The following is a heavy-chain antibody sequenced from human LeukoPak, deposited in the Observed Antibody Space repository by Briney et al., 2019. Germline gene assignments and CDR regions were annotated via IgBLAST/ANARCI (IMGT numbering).Heavy chain of an antibody. CDR3: AILGYCSGGSCPSHIDY. CDR1: GGTFSSYA. Sequence: SVKVSCKASGGTFSSYAISWVRQAPGQGLEWMGGIIPIFGTANYAQTFQGRGTITADESTSTAYMELSSLRSEDTAVYYCAILGYCSGGSCPSHIDYWGQGTLVTVPS. V-gene: IGHV1-69*13. J-gene: IGHJ4*02. CDR2: IIPIFGTA. D-gene: IGHD2-15*01.